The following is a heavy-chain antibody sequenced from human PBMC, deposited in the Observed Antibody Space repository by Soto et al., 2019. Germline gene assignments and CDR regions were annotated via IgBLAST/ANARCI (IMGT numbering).Heavy chain of an antibody. CDR2: ISGSGAAT. CDR1: GFTFSSYG. J-gene: IGHJ4*02. D-gene: IGHD3-3*01. CDR3: AKVLYGVVTYFDS. V-gene: IGHV3-23*01. Sequence: EVQLLESGGGFVQPGGSLRLSCASSGFTFSSYGMTWVRRPPGKGLEWVSAISGSGAATYYADSVQGRFTISRDNSNNTLYLQMNSLRAEDTAVYSCAKVLYGVVTYFDSWGQGTLVTVSS.